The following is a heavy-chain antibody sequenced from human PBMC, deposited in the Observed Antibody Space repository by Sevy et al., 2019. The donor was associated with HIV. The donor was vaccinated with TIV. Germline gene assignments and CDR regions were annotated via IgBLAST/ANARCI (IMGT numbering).Heavy chain of an antibody. V-gene: IGHV3-21*01. Sequence: GGSLRLSCQASGFILNVYNMNWVRQAPGKGLEWVSSISTVSTYIDYANSVKGRFTISRDNAKKLLFLQMNNLRAEDAAVYYCTRVDGYNYEYNWFDAWGQGTLVTVSS. CDR3: TRVDGYNYEYNWFDA. CDR2: ISTVSTYI. D-gene: IGHD5-12*01. CDR1: GFILNVYN. J-gene: IGHJ5*02.